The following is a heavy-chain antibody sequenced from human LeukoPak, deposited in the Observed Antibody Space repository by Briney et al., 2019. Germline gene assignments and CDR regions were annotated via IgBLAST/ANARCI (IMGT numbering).Heavy chain of an antibody. CDR3: AREVARDVYSTYCYFDF. V-gene: IGHV4-31*03. D-gene: IGHD5-24*01. CDR1: GGSISSGGYY. J-gene: IGHJ4*02. CDR2: IYYSGST. Sequence: SQTLSLTCTVSGGSISSGGYYWSWIRQHPGKGLEWIGYIYYSGSTSYNPSLKSRVTISVDTSKSQFSLKLSSVTAADTAVYYCAREVARDVYSTYCYFDFWGQGTLVTVSS.